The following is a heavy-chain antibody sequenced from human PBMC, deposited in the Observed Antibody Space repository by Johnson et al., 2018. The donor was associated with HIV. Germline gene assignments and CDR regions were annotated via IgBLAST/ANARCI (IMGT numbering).Heavy chain of an antibody. V-gene: IGHV3-23*04. CDR1: GFTFSSYA. CDR3: ARRDNDAFDI. CDR2: ISGSGGST. J-gene: IGHJ3*02. Sequence: ELLVESGGGLVQPGGSLRLSCAASGFTFSSYAMSWVRQAPGKGLEWVSAISGSGGSTYYADSVKGRFTISRDNSKNTLYLQMGSLRAEDMAVYYCARRDNDAFDIWGQGTMVTVSS.